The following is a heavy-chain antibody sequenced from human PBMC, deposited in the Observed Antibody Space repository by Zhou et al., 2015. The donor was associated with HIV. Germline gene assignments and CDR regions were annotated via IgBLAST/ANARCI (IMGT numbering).Heavy chain of an antibody. CDR3: AREPGYSSGWYVGPLPNWYFDL. D-gene: IGHD6-19*01. CDR1: GGTFSSYA. J-gene: IGHJ2*01. CDR2: IIPIFGTA. V-gene: IGHV1-69*01. Sequence: QVQLVQSGAEVKKPGSSVKVSCKASGGTFSSYAISWVRQAPGQGLEWMGGIIPIFGTANYAQKFQGRVTITADESTSTAYMELSSLRSEDTAVYYCAREPGYSSGWYVGPLPNWYFDLWGRGTLVTVSS.